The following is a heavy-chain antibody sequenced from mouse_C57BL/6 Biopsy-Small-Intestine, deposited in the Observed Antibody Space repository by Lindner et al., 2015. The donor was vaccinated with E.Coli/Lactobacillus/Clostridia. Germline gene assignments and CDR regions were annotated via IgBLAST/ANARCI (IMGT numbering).Heavy chain of an antibody. CDR2: INPFSGAP. Sequence: VQLQESGPVLVKPGASVKMSCKASGYTFTDYYMNWVKQSHGKSLEWIGLINPFSGAPSYIQKFKGKATLTGDKSSSTAYMELNSLSSEDSAVYYCARSYGGIYGYFDVWGTGTTITVSS. D-gene: IGHD1-1*01. J-gene: IGHJ1*03. V-gene: IGHV1-19*01. CDR1: GYTFTDYY. CDR3: ARSYGGIYGYFDV.